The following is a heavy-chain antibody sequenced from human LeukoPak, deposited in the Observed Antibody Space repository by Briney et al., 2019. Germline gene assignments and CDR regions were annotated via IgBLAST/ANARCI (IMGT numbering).Heavy chain of an antibody. CDR3: ASVGSSGFAPSYFDY. CDR2: INSDGSST. Sequence: GGSLRLSCAASGFTFSSYWMHWLRQAPGKGLVWVSRINSDGSSTSYADSVKGRLTISRDNAKNTLYLQMNSLRAEDTAVYYCASVGSSGFAPSYFDYWGQGTLVTVSS. V-gene: IGHV3-74*01. J-gene: IGHJ4*02. D-gene: IGHD6-6*01. CDR1: GFTFSSYW.